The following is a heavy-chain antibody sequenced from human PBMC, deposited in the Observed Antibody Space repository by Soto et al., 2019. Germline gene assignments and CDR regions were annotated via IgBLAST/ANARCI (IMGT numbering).Heavy chain of an antibody. V-gene: IGHV3-33*06. CDR1: GFNLNDFG. CDR2: IWYDGNRK. Sequence: GGSLRLSCKTSGFNLNDFGIHWVRQAPGKGLEWVSLIWYDGNRKNYVDSVEGRFTVSRDISKNTVYLQMNSLKVEDTAVYYCAQDSTPPYFDHWGQGALVTVSS. D-gene: IGHD2-15*01. CDR3: AQDSTPPYFDH. J-gene: IGHJ4*02.